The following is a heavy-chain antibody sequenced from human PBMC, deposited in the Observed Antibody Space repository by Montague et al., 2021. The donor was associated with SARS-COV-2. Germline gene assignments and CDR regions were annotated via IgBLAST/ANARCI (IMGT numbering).Heavy chain of an antibody. CDR3: ARAPVAHITIFGVVTSFDY. J-gene: IGHJ4*02. V-gene: IGHV4-59*01. CDR1: GGSISSYY. CDR2: IRYSGST. Sequence: SETLSLTCTVSGGSISSYYWSWIRQPPGKGLEWIGYIRYSGSTNYNPPLKSRVTISVDTSKNQFSLKLSSVTAADTAVYYCARAPVAHITIFGVVTSFDYWGQGTLVTVSS. D-gene: IGHD3-3*01.